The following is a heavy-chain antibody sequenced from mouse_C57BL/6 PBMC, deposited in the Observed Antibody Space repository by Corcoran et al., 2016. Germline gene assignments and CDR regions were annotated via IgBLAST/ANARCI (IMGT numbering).Heavy chain of an antibody. J-gene: IGHJ3*01. D-gene: IGHD2-5*01. Sequence: VTLKESGPGLLQSSQTLSLTCSFTGFSLSTSGMGVRWIRQPSGKGLEWQAHIYWDDDKRYNPSLKSRLTISKDTSRNQVFRKITSVDTADTATYYCARSAYYSNPWFAYWGQWTLVTVSA. V-gene: IGHV8-12*01. CDR3: ARSAYYSNPWFAY. CDR2: IYWDDDK. CDR1: GFSLSTSGMG.